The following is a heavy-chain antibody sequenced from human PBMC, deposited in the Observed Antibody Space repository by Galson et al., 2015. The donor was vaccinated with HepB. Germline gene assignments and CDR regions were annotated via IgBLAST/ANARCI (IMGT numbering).Heavy chain of an antibody. D-gene: IGHD3-10*01. CDR2: ITGRSTGS. J-gene: IGHJ5*02. Sequence: SLRLSCAISGFTSTNYAMTWVRQGPGKGLEWVSGITGRSTGSYYEDSVKGRFTVSRDNSKNTLYLQMNSLRVEDTALYYCATGLLWSGEFTWGQGTLVTVSA. V-gene: IGHV3-23*01. CDR3: ATGLLWSGEFT. CDR1: GFTSTNYA.